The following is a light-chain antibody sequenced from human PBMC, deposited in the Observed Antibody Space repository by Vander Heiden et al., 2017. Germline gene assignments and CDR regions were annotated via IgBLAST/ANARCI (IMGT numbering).Light chain of an antibody. J-gene: IGKJ1*01. CDR2: KAS. Sequence: DIQMTQSPSTLSASVGDRVTITCRANQTIDNWLAWYQQKAGQAPKLLIYKASTLKSGVPSRFSGSGSGTDFTLTISSLQPDDVATYYCQQSKTYRTFGQGTKVEVK. V-gene: IGKV1-5*03. CDR3: QQSKTYRT. CDR1: QTIDNW.